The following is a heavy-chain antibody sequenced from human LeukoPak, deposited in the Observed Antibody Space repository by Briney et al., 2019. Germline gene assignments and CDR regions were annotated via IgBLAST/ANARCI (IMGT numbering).Heavy chain of an antibody. CDR1: GGSFSGYY. D-gene: IGHD2-15*01. Sequence: SETLSLTCAVYGGSFSGYYWSWIRQPPGKGLEWIGEINHSGSTNYNPSLKSRVTISVDTSKNQFSLKLSSVTAADTAVYYCARDPLAHCSGGSCYRPLVKSQGSYYFDYWGQGTLVTVSS. CDR3: ARDPLAHCSGGSCYRPLVKSQGSYYFDY. J-gene: IGHJ4*02. V-gene: IGHV4-34*01. CDR2: INHSGST.